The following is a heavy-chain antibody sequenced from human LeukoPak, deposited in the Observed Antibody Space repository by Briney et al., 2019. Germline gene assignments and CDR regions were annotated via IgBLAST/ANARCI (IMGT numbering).Heavy chain of an antibody. CDR2: ISGYNGNT. V-gene: IGHV1-18*01. CDR3: ARGGRGGSNHFDY. D-gene: IGHD1-26*01. J-gene: IGHJ4*02. Sequence: ASVKVSCKASGYTFTTSGITWVRQAPGQGLEWTGWISGYNGNTKYGQDFQGRVTMTTDTSTTTAYMELRSLRSADTAVYYCARGGRGGSNHFDYWGQGTLVTVSS. CDR1: GYTFTTSG.